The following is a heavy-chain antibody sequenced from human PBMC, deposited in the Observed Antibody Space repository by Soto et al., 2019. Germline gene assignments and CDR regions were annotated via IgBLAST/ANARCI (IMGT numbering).Heavy chain of an antibody. V-gene: IGHV3-74*01. CDR1: GLTFSSYW. D-gene: IGHD1-26*01. Sequence: EVQLVESGGGLVQPGGSLRLSCAASGLTFSSYWMHWVRQAPGKGLVWVSRINTDGSSTTYADSVKGRFTISRDNTKNTRYLQRTRLRVEDTAVYYCARASGSNIHFDYWGQGTLVTVSS. CDR2: INTDGSST. J-gene: IGHJ4*02. CDR3: ARASGSNIHFDY.